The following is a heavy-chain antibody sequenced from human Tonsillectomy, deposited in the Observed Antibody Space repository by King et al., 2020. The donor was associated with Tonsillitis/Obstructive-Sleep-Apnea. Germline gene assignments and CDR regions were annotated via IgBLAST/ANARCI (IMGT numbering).Heavy chain of an antibody. J-gene: IGHJ5*02. Sequence: VQLVESGGGLAKPGESLRLSCAASGFTFSNAWMSWVRQAPGKGLEWVGRLKSKIDGGTIDYAVPVKGRFTISRDDSKNTLYLQMNSLKSEDTAVYYCTTDRWFDPWGQGTLVTVSS. CDR2: LKSKIDGGTI. CDR3: TTDRWFDP. CDR1: GFTFSNAW. V-gene: IGHV3-15*01.